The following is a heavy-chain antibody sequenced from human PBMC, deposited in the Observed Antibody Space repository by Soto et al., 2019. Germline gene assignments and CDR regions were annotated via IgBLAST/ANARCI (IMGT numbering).Heavy chain of an antibody. D-gene: IGHD2-21*02. CDR3: ARGSSLIVVVTAIMHDAFDI. V-gene: IGHV3-30*03. Sequence: HPGGSLRLSCAASGFTFSSYGMHWVRQAPGKGLEWVADISYDGSNKYYADSVKGRFTISRDNSKNTLYLQMNSLRAEDTVVYYCARGSSLIVVVTAIMHDAFDIWGQGTMVTVSS. CDR1: GFTFSSYG. CDR2: ISYDGSNK. J-gene: IGHJ3*02.